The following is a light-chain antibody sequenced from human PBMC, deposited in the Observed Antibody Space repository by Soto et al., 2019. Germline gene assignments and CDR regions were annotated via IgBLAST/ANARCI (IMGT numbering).Light chain of an antibody. CDR1: SSNIGTNT. Sequence: QPVLTQPPSASGTPGQRVTISCSGSSSNIGTNTVNWYQHLPGSAPKLLIYSNNQRPSGVPDRFSAAKSGTSASLAISGLQPDDEADYYCEAWDGSLNVVLFGVGTKLTVL. CDR2: SNN. J-gene: IGLJ2*01. CDR3: EAWDGSLNVVL. V-gene: IGLV1-44*01.